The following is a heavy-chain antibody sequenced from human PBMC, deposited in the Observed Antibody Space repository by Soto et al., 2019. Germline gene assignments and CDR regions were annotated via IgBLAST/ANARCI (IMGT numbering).Heavy chain of an antibody. D-gene: IGHD2-15*01. Sequence: ASVKVSCKASGYTFTSYGISWVRQAPGQGLEWMGWISAYNGNTNYAQKLQGRVTMTTDTSTSTAYMELRSLRSDDTAVYYCARDSQDIVVAVAANYWGQGTLVTVSS. CDR1: GYTFTSYG. J-gene: IGHJ4*02. CDR2: ISAYNGNT. V-gene: IGHV1-18*01. CDR3: ARDSQDIVVAVAANY.